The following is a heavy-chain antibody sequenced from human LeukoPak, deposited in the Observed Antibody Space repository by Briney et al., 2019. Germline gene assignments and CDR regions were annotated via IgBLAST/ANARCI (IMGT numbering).Heavy chain of an antibody. CDR1: GGSISSHS. V-gene: IGHV4-59*11. CDR2: INYSGST. CDR3: ATFYYDSSGYRD. D-gene: IGHD3-22*01. Sequence: SETLSLTCTVSGGSISSHSWSWIRQPPGKGLEWIGYINYSGSTNYNRSLKSRVTISIDMAKNQVSLKLSSVTAADTAVYYCATFYYDSSGYRDWGQGTLVTISS. J-gene: IGHJ4*02.